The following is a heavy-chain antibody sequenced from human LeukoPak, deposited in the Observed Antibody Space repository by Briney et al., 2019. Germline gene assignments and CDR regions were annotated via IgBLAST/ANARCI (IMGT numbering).Heavy chain of an antibody. CDR1: GFTFSNCD. V-gene: IGHV3-30*09. Sequence: GRSLRLSCAASGFTFSNCDMHWVRQAPGKGLEWVAVISYDGSNKYYADSVKGRFAISRDNSKNTLYLQMSSLRADDTAVYFCAREPNVYFDYWGQGTLVTVSS. CDR2: ISYDGSNK. CDR3: AREPNVYFDY. J-gene: IGHJ4*02.